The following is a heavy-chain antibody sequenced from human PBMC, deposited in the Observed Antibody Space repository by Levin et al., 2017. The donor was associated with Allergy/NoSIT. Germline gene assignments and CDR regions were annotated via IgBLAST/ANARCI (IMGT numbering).Heavy chain of an antibody. D-gene: IGHD5-18*01. CDR2: IYLSGST. V-gene: IGHV4-30-2*01. J-gene: IGHJ4*02. CDR3: ARVAGYSYGYYFDY. Sequence: SQTLSLTCAVSGGSISSGGYSSSWIRQPPGKGLEWIGNIYLSGSTNDNPSLKSRVTMSVDRSKNQFSLKLSYVTAADTAVYYCARVAGYSYGYYFDYWGPGTLVTVSS. CDR1: GGSISSGGYS.